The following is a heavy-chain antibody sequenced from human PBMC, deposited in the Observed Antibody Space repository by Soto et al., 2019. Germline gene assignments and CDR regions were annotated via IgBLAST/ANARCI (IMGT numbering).Heavy chain of an antibody. D-gene: IGHD6-19*01. V-gene: IGHV4-31*03. CDR1: GRSVSSGGYY. CDR2: IYHIGSP. J-gene: IGHJ5*02. Sequence: NPSETLSLTCTVSGRSVSSGGYYWTWIRQHPGRGLEWIGYIYHIGSPYYNPSLESRVTISLDTSKNQLSLNLTSVTAADTAIYYCVRDRALDSSGHWFDTWGQGTLVTVSS. CDR3: VRDRALDSSGHWFDT.